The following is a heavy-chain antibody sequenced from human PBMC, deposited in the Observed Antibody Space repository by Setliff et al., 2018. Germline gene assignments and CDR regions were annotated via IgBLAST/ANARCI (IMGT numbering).Heavy chain of an antibody. CDR3: ARQAVAGSDAFDI. V-gene: IGHV5-51*01. CDR1: GYSFTSYW. J-gene: IGHJ3*02. Sequence: GESLKISCKGSGYSFTSYWIGWVRQMPGKGLEWMGIIYPGDSDTRCSPSFQGQVTIPADKSISTAYLQWSSLKASDTAMYYCARQAVAGSDAFDIWGQGTMVTVSS. D-gene: IGHD6-19*01. CDR2: IYPGDSDT.